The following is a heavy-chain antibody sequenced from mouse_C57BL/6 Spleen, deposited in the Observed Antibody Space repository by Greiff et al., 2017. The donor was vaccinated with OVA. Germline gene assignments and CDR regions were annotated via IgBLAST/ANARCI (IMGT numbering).Heavy chain of an antibody. Sequence: QVQLQQPGAELVKPGASVKLSCQASGYTFTSYWMQWVKQRPGQGLEWIGEIDPSDSYTNYNQKFKGKATLTVDTSSSTAYMQLSRLTSEDSAVYYCARYYYYGSSYDGFDYWGQGTTLTVSS. CDR1: GYTFTSYW. CDR2: IDPSDSYT. D-gene: IGHD1-1*01. CDR3: ARYYYYGSSYDGFDY. V-gene: IGHV1-50*01. J-gene: IGHJ2*01.